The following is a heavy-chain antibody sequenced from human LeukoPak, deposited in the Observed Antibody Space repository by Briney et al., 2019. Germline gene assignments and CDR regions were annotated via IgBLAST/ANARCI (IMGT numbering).Heavy chain of an antibody. Sequence: SETLSLTCTVSGGSISGYYWTWIRQPPGKGLEWIGHIFYSGNTNYNPSLKGRVTMSIDTSKNQFSLNLSPVTAADTAVYYCARQEYYSDNSGYDYWGQGTLVTVSS. CDR3: ARQEYYSDNSGYDY. CDR2: IFYSGNT. J-gene: IGHJ4*02. V-gene: IGHV4-59*08. CDR1: GGSISGYY. D-gene: IGHD3-22*01.